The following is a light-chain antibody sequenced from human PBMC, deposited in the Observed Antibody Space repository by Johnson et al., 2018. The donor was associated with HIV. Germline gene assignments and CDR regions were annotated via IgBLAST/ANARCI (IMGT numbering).Light chain of an antibody. CDR2: DNN. V-gene: IGLV1-51*01. Sequence: QSVLTQPPSVSAAPGQKVTISCSGSSSNIGNNYVSWYQQLPGTAPKLLIYDNNKRPSGIPDRFSGSKSGTSATLGITGLQTGDEADYYCGTWDSSLSVVFGTGTKVTFL. CDR3: GTWDSSLSVV. CDR1: SSNIGNNY. J-gene: IGLJ1*01.